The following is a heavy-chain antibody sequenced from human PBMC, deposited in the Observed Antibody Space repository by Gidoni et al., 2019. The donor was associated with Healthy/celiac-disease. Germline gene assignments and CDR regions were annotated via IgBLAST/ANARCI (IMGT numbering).Heavy chain of an antibody. J-gene: IGHJ4*02. CDR3: AGTKGIAAAGNFDY. CDR1: GSISSYY. D-gene: IGHD6-13*01. V-gene: IGHV4-59*01. Sequence: GSISSYYWSWLRQPPGKGLEWIGYIYYSGSTNYNPSLKSRVTISVDTSKNQFSLKLSSVTAADTAVYYCAGTKGIAAAGNFDYWGQGTLVTVSS. CDR2: IYYSGST.